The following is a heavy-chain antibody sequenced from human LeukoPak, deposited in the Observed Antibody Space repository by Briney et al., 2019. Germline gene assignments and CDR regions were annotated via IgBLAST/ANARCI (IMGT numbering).Heavy chain of an antibody. D-gene: IGHD2/OR15-2a*01. CDR2: IYYSGST. CDR1: GGSISSGNYY. Sequence: PAETLSLTCTVSGGSISSGNYYWSWIRQPPRKGLEWIGYIYYSGSTYYNPSLKSRASISIDTSKNQFSLKLSSVTAADTAVYYCARETIVWGSSEYWGQGTLVTVSS. V-gene: IGHV4-30-4*08. J-gene: IGHJ4*02. CDR3: ARETIVWGSSEY.